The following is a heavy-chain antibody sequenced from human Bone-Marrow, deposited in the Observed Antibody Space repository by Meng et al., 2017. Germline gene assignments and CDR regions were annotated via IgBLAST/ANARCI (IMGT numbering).Heavy chain of an antibody. D-gene: IGHD3-22*01. CDR3: ARVPTYYYDSSGYYRSNDAFDI. CDR2: INAGNGNT. V-gene: IGHV1-3*01. J-gene: IGHJ3*02. CDR1: GYTFTSYA. Sequence: ASVKVSCKASGYTFTSYAMHWARQAPGQRLEWMGWINAGNGNTKYSQKFQGRVTITRDTSASTAYMELSSLRSEDTAVYYCARVPTYYYDSSGYYRSNDAFDIWGQGTMVTVSS.